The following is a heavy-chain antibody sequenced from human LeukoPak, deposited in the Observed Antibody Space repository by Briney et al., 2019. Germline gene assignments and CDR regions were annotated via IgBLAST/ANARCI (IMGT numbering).Heavy chain of an antibody. V-gene: IGHV3-21*01. D-gene: IGHD2-2*01. CDR2: ISSSSSYI. Sequence: GGSLRLSCAASGFTFSSYSMNWVRQAPGKGLEWVSSISSSSSYIYYADSVKGRFTISRDNAKNSLYLQMNSLRAEDTAVYYCAREATREGVVVPNWFDPWGQGTLVTVSS. J-gene: IGHJ5*02. CDR3: AREATREGVVVPNWFDP. CDR1: GFTFSSYS.